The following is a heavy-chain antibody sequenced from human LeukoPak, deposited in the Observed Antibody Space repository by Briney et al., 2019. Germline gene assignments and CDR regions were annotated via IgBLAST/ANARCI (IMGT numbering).Heavy chain of an antibody. CDR2: IYHTETT. CDR1: GGSISSSLYY. CDR3: ARPFCGGDCSPLGD. V-gene: IGHV4-39*01. J-gene: IGHJ4*02. Sequence: SETLSLTCTVSGGSISSSLYYWGWIRQPPGNGLEWIGSIYHTETTHYNPSLKSRVTISVDMSKNQFFLKLSSVTAADTAVYYCARPFCGGDCSPLGDWGQGTLVTVSS. D-gene: IGHD2-21*02.